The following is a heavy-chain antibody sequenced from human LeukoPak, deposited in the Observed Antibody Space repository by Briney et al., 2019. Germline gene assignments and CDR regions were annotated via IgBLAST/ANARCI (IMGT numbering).Heavy chain of an antibody. CDR2: INPNSGGT. J-gene: IGHJ4*02. D-gene: IGHD3-3*01. V-gene: IGHV1-2*02. Sequence: ASVKVSCKASGYTFTGYYMHWVRQAPGQGLEWMGWINPNSGGTNYAQKFQGRVTMTRDTSISTAYMELSRLRSDDTAVYYCARDLDGLRFLEWLLPRDYWGQGTLVTVSS. CDR3: ARDLDGLRFLEWLLPRDY. CDR1: GYTFTGYY.